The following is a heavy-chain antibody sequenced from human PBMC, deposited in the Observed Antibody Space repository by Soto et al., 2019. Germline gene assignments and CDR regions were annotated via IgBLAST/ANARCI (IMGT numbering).Heavy chain of an antibody. CDR3: ARESITIFGVVILRPYGMDV. J-gene: IGHJ6*02. D-gene: IGHD3-3*01. V-gene: IGHV3-33*01. CDR2: IWYDGSNK. Sequence: GGSLRLSCAASGFTFSSYGIHWVRQAPGKGLEWVAVIWYDGSNKYYADSVRGRFTISRDNSKNALYLQMNSLRAEDTAVYYCARESITIFGVVILRPYGMDVWGQGTTVTVSS. CDR1: GFTFSSYG.